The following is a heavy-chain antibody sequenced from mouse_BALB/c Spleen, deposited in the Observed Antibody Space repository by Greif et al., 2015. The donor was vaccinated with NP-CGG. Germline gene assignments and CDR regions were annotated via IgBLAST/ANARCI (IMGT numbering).Heavy chain of an antibody. Sequence: EVQRVESGPELVKPGASVKMSCKASGYTFTSYVMHWVKQKPGQGLEWIGYINPYNDGTKYNEKFKGKATLTSDKSSSTAYMELSSLTSEDSAVYYCARTMITTWFAYWGQGTLVTVSA. D-gene: IGHD2-4*01. J-gene: IGHJ3*01. V-gene: IGHV1-14*01. CDR2: INPYNDGT. CDR1: GYTFTSYV. CDR3: ARTMITTWFAY.